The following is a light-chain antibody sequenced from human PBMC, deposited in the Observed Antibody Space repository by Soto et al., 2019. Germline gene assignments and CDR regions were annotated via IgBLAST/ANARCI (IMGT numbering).Light chain of an antibody. V-gene: IGKV3-11*01. CDR3: QQRSKLPRT. Sequence: TQSPCTLSLSPGERATITCRASQSVRDYLAWYQQKPGQPPRLLIYGASNRSTDIPARFSGSRSGTDFTLTISRLEPEDSAVYYCQQRSKLPRTFGGGTRVEIK. J-gene: IGKJ4*01. CDR2: GAS. CDR1: QSVRDY.